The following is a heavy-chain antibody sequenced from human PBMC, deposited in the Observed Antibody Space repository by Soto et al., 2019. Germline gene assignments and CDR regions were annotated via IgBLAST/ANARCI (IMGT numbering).Heavy chain of an antibody. V-gene: IGHV3-21*01. D-gene: IGHD3-22*01. CDR1: GFTFSSYS. J-gene: IGHJ4*02. Sequence: PGGSLRLSCAASGFTFSSYSMNWVRQAPGKGLEWVSSISSSSSYIYYADSVKGRFTISRDNAKNSLYLQMNSLRAEDTAVYYCASSVYYDSSGYWPQGYWGQGTLVTVSS. CDR3: ASSVYYDSSGYWPQGY. CDR2: ISSSSSYI.